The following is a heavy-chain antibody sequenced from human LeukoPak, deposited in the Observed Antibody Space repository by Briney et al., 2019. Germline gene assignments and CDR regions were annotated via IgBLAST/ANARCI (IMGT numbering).Heavy chain of an antibody. D-gene: IGHD5-12*01. CDR1: GFTVSSNY. J-gene: IGHJ4*02. CDR3: AKRGYSGYDWNEADGIDY. Sequence: GGSLRLSCAASGFTVSSNYMSWVRQAPGKGLEWVSAISESGSHTYYADSVKGRFTISRDNSKNTLYLQMSSLRAEDTAVYYCAKRGYSGYDWNEADGIDYWGQGTLVTVSS. CDR2: ISESGSHT. V-gene: IGHV3-23*01.